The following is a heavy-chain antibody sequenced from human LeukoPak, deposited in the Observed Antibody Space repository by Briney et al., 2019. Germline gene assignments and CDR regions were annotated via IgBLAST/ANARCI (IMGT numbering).Heavy chain of an antibody. J-gene: IGHJ5*02. V-gene: IGHV3-15*07. Sequence: GGSLRLSCVASGFTFSSYSMNWVRQAPGKGLEWVGRIKSKTAGETIDYAEPVKGRFTISRDDSKNTLFLQMSSLKTEDTAVYYCSTDPAIAVPWGQGTLVTVSS. D-gene: IGHD6-19*01. CDR1: GFTFSSYS. CDR2: IKSKTAGETI. CDR3: STDPAIAVP.